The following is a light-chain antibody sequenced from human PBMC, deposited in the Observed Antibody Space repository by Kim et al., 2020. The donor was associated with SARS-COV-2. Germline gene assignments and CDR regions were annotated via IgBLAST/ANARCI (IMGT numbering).Light chain of an antibody. V-gene: IGLV2-18*02. J-gene: IGLJ1*01. CDR3: SSYTSSSTYV. Sequence: GPSGTSSCPVTSSDVDSYNRVSWYQQPPGTAPKHMIYEVSNRPSGVPDRFSGSKSGNTASLTISGLQAEEEADYYCSSYTSSSTYVFGTGTKVTVL. CDR1: SSDVDSYNR. CDR2: EVS.